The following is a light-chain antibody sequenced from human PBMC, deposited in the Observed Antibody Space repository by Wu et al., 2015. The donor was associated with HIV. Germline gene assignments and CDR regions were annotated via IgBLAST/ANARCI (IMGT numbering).Light chain of an antibody. CDR2: DAS. V-gene: IGKV3-11*02. J-gene: IGKJ5*01. CDR3: QQHYNWPLT. CDR1: RSVSGT. Sequence: EIVLTQSPAILSFSPGETATLSCRASRSVSGTLAWFQQKPGQAPRLLIYDASNRATGIPDRFSGSGSVRDFTLTISSLEPEDFAVYFCQQHYNWPLTFGQGTRLEIK.